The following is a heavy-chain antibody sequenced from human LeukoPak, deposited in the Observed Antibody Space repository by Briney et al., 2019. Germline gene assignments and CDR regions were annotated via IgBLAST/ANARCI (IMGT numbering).Heavy chain of an antibody. V-gene: IGHV3-73*01. Sequence: GGSLRLSCAASGFTFSDSAMHWVRQASGKGLEWVGRIRSKANTYATAYVASVKGRFTISRDDSKNTLYLQMNSLRAEDTAVYYCAKGGSTSMVRMDLRWGMDVWGQGTTVTVSS. D-gene: IGHD5-12*01. CDR1: GFTFSDSA. CDR2: IRSKANTYAT. J-gene: IGHJ6*02. CDR3: AKGGSTSMVRMDLRWGMDV.